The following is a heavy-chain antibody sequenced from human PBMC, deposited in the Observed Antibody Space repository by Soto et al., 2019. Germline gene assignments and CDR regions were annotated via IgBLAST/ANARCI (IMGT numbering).Heavy chain of an antibody. CDR1: GFSLSTSGVG. CDR3: AHSGVVVPAAKRFYFDY. J-gene: IGHJ4*02. D-gene: IGHD2-2*01. Sequence: QITLKESGPTLVKPTQTLTLTCTFSGFSLSTSGVGVGWIRQPPGKALEWLALIYWDDDKRYSPSLKSRLTTTKDTSKNQVVLTMTNMDPVDTATYYCAHSGVVVPAAKRFYFDYWGQGTLVTVSS. V-gene: IGHV2-5*02. CDR2: IYWDDDK.